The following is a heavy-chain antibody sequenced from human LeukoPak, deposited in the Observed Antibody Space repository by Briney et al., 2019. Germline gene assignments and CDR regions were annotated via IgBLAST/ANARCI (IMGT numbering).Heavy chain of an antibody. D-gene: IGHD1-26*01. CDR1: GGSISSYY. J-gene: IGHJ6*02. CDR3: ARDRVGATQNYYYGMDV. V-gene: IGHV4-59*01. Sequence: SETLSLTCTVSGGSISSYYWSWIRQPPGKGLEWIGYISYSGITDYNPSLKSRVTISVDTSKHQFSLNLSSVTAADAAVYYCARDRVGATQNYYYGMDVWGRGTTVTVSS. CDR2: ISYSGIT.